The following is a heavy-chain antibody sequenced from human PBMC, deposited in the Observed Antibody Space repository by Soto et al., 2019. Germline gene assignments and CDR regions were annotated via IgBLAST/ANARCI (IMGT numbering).Heavy chain of an antibody. CDR1: GGSMSGSNYY. CDR3: AKHIGSGSYFDY. V-gene: IGHV4-39*01. CDR2: FYYSGST. D-gene: IGHD3-10*01. J-gene: IGHJ4*02. Sequence: SETLSLTCTVSGGSMSGSNYYWGWIRQPPGKGLEWIGSFYYSGSTYYNPSLKSRVAISVDTSKNQFSLNLRSVTAADTAVYYCAKHIGSGSYFDYWGRGTLVTVSS.